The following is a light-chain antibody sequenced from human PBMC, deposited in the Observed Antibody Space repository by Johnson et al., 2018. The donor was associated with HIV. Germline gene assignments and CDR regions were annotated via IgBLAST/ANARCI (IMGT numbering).Light chain of an antibody. CDR2: ENN. V-gene: IGLV1-51*02. CDR1: SSNIGNNY. J-gene: IGLJ1*01. Sequence: QSVLTQPPSVSAAPGQKVTISCSGSSSNIGNNYVSWYQQLPGTAPKLLIYENNKRPSGIPDRFSGSKSGTSATLGITGLLTGDEADYYCGTWDSSLSKVFGTGTKVTVL. CDR3: GTWDSSLSKV.